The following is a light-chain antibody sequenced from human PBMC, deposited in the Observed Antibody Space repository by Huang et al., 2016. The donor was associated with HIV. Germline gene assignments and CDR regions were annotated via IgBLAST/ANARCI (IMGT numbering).Light chain of an antibody. Sequence: DIQMTQSPSSLSASAGDRVTITCQASQDISNYLNCYQQKPGKAPKLLIYDASNLETGVPSRFSGSGSGTDFTFTISSLQPEDIATYYCQQYDNLLYTFGQGTKLEIK. CDR3: QQYDNLLYT. CDR2: DAS. CDR1: QDISNY. J-gene: IGKJ2*01. V-gene: IGKV1-33*01.